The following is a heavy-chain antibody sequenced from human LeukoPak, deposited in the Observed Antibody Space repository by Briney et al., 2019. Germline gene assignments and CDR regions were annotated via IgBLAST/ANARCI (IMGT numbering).Heavy chain of an antibody. CDR2: ISAYNGNT. CDR3: ARVSGYYLRNAFDI. CDR1: GYTFTSYG. J-gene: IGHJ3*02. V-gene: IGHV1-18*01. D-gene: IGHD3-22*01. Sequence: ASVKVSCKASGYTFTSYGISWVRQAPGQGLEWMGWISAYNGNTNYAQKLQGGVTMTTDTSTSTAYMELRSLRSDDTAVYYCARVSGYYLRNAFDIWGQGTMVTVSS.